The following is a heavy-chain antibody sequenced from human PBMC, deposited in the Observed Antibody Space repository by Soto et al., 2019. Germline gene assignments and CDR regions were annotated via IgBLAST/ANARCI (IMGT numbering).Heavy chain of an antibody. V-gene: IGHV1-18*01. Sequence: ASVKVSCKASGFTFSDYGFSWVRQAPGRGLEWMGWISAFNGETNYTQKSEGRVAMTTDVATTTAYMELRSLTVDDTAVYYCVRDQQWLLPVPLNFDYWGQGTVVTVSS. CDR1: GFTFSDYG. CDR2: ISAFNGET. J-gene: IGHJ4*02. D-gene: IGHD6-19*01. CDR3: VRDQQWLLPVPLNFDY.